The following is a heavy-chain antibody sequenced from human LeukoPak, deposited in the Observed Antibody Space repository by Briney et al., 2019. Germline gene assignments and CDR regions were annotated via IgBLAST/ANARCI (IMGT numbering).Heavy chain of an antibody. CDR3: ATISSPLDY. CDR1: GFTLSGYW. D-gene: IGHD2-15*01. Sequence: GGSLRLSCGASGFTLSGYWMSWVRQAPGKGLEWVANIKKDGSERYYVDFVKGRFTISRDKAKNSVYLQLNSLRVEDTAMYYCATISSPLDYWGQGTLVTVSS. CDR2: IKKDGSER. V-gene: IGHV3-7*01. J-gene: IGHJ4*02.